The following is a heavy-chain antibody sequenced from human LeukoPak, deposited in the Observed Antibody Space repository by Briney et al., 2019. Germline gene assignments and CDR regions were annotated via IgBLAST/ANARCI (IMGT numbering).Heavy chain of an antibody. D-gene: IGHD2-2*01. CDR2: ISGSGGST. CDR3: ERENVVLPAADYGMDV. Sequence: PGGSLRLSCAASRFTFSSYAMSWVRQAPGKGLEWVSAISGSGGSTYYADSVKGRFTISRDNSKNTLYLQMNSLRAEDTAVYYCERENVVLPAADYGMDVWGQGTTVTVSS. V-gene: IGHV3-23*01. CDR1: RFTFSSYA. J-gene: IGHJ6*02.